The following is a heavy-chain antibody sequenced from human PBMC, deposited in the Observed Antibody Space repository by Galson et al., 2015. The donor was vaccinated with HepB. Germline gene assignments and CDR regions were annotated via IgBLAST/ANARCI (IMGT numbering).Heavy chain of an antibody. D-gene: IGHD6-19*01. V-gene: IGHV3-30*18. CDR1: GFTFSNYG. CDR3: AKDPYLYSALAGTMAGLDY. CDR2: ISYDGSNK. Sequence: SLRLSCAASGFTFSNYGMHWVRQAPGKGLDWVAVISYDGSNKYYADSVKGRFTISRDNSKNTLYLQMNSLRAEDTALYYCAKDPYLYSALAGTMAGLDYWGQGTLVTVSS. J-gene: IGHJ4*02.